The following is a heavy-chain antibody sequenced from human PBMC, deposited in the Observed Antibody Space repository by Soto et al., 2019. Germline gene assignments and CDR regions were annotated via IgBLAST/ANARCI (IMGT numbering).Heavy chain of an antibody. Sequence: QLQLQESGPGLVKPSETLSLTCTVSGGSTSSSSYQWVWIRQPPGKGLDWIGNFYYNGNTNSNPSLTSRVTPSDDTSNNQFSLKVKAVTAADTAVYYCARLSGSYNDRYFDYWGQGTLVTVSS. J-gene: IGHJ4*02. D-gene: IGHD1-26*01. CDR1: GGSTSSSSYQ. CDR3: ARLSGSYNDRYFDY. CDR2: FYYNGNT. V-gene: IGHV4-39*01.